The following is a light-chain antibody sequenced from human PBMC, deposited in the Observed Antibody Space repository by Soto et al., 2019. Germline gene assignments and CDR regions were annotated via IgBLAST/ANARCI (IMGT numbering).Light chain of an antibody. V-gene: IGKV1-9*01. CDR3: QQLFDSPIT. CDR1: QVISTS. J-gene: IGKJ5*01. Sequence: GESVTITCRASQVISTSLAWYQVKQGKAPKLLIYAASTLESVVPSRFSATVSGTEFSLTITSLQPEDFATYYCQQLFDSPITFGQGTRLEIK. CDR2: AAS.